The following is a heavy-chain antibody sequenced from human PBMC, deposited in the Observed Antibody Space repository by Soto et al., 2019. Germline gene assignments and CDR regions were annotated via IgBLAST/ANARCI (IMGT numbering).Heavy chain of an antibody. CDR2: IIPILGIA. Sequence: SVKVSCKASGGTFSSYTISWVRQAPGQGLEWMGRIIPILGIANYAQKFQGRVTITADKSTSTAYMELSSLRSEDTAVYYCARESRTTVTALYFDYWGQGTLVTVSS. CDR3: ARESRTTVTALYFDY. J-gene: IGHJ4*02. D-gene: IGHD4-17*01. CDR1: GGTFSSYT. V-gene: IGHV1-69*02.